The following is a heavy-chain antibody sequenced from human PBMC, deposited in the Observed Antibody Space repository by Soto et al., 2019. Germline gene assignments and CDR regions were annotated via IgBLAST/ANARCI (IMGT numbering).Heavy chain of an antibody. Sequence: EVQLLESGGGLVQPGGSLRLSCAASGFTFSNYAMNWVRQAPGKGLEWVSVISGSGGSTYYADSVTGRFTISRDNSNNTLYLQMKSLRAGDTAVYYYASRNSGWYFDYWGQGPRVTVSS. CDR1: GFTFSNYA. D-gene: IGHD6-19*01. CDR3: ASRNSGWYFDY. J-gene: IGHJ4*02. V-gene: IGHV3-23*01. CDR2: ISGSGGST.